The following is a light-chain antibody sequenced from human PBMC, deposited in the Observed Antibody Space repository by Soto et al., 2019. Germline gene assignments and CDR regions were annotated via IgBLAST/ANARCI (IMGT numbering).Light chain of an antibody. CDR3: PQYGSSPLT. Sequence: LSQSPGAVSLTTGERATLSCRASQSVSSSYLAWYQQKPGQAPRLLIYGASSRATGIPDRFSGSGSGSDFTLTISRLEPEDFAVYYCPQYGSSPLTFGG. V-gene: IGKV3-20*01. J-gene: IGKJ4*01. CDR2: GAS. CDR1: QSVSSSY.